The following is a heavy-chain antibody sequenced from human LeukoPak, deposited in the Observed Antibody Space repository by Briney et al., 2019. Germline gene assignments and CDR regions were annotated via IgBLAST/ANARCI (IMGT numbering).Heavy chain of an antibody. CDR3: ARPGIAAPEYYFDY. CDR1: GFTFSSYA. V-gene: IGHV3-23*01. J-gene: IGHJ4*02. CDR2: ISGSGGST. Sequence: GGSLRLCCAASGFTFSSYAMSWVRQAPGKGLEWVSAISGSGGSTYYADSVKGRFTISRDNSKNTLYLQMNSLGAEDTAVYYCARPGIAAPEYYFDYWGQGTLVTVSS. D-gene: IGHD6-13*01.